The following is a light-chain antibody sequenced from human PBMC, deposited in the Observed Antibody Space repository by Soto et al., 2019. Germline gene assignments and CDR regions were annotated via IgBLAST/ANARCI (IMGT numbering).Light chain of an antibody. CDR1: QTVSSY. Sequence: EIVLTQSPATLSLSPGARATLSSRASQTVSSYLAWYQQKPGQAPRLLIYDASNRATGIPARFSGSGSGTDFTLTISSLETEDFAVYYCQQRSNWSWTFGQGTKVEIK. V-gene: IGKV3-11*01. CDR2: DAS. CDR3: QQRSNWSWT. J-gene: IGKJ1*01.